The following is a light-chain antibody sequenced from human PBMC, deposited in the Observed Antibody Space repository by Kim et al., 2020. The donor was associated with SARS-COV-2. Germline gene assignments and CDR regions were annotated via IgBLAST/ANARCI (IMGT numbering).Light chain of an antibody. CDR2: QDN. J-gene: IGLJ2*01. CDR1: KLGDKY. Sequence: SYELTQPPSVSVSPGQTASITCSGDKLGDKYACWYQQKPGQSPVLVIYQDNKRPSGIPERFSGSNSGNTATLTISGTQSMDEADYYCQAWDSNTAAFGGG. V-gene: IGLV3-1*01. CDR3: QAWDSNTAA.